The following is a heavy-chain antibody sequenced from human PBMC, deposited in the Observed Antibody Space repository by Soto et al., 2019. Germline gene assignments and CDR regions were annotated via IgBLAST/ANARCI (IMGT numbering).Heavy chain of an antibody. CDR2: ITTSNGNS. V-gene: IGHV1-18*01. D-gene: IGHD3-10*01. J-gene: IGHJ4*02. CDR1: GYTFSSYG. Sequence: ASVKVSCKASGYTFSSYGVTWVRQAPGQGLEWMGWITTSNGNSKYAQKFQSRVTMTTETSTNTVHMELRSLRSDDTAVYYCARDREVALHGSESYPLGYWGQGTLVTVSS. CDR3: ARDREVALHGSESYPLGY.